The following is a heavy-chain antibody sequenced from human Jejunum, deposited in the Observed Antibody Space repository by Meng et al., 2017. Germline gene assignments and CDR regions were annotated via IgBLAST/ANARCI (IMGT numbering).Heavy chain of an antibody. V-gene: IGHV3-74*01. J-gene: IGHJ4*02. CDR2: ISSDGSNT. D-gene: IGHD3-16*01. CDR3: VRSDADNYR. CDR1: GFTFSSYW. Sequence: EVQVVESGGGLVQPGGSRRLSCAASGFTFSSYWMHWVRQAPGKGLVWVSHISSDGSNTNYADSVKGRFTISRDNAKNTLYLQMNSLRAEDTAVYYCVRSDADNYRWGQGALVTVSS.